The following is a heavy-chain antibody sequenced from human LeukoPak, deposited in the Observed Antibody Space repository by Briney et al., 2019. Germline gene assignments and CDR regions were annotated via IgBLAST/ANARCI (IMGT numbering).Heavy chain of an antibody. CDR2: LSNDGSNK. V-gene: IGHV3-30-3*01. CDR3: ARELTSSWYFDY. J-gene: IGHJ4*02. CDR1: GFTFSNFL. Sequence: GGSLRLSCAASGFTFSNFLMTWVRQAPGKGPEWVAVLSNDGSNKDYADSVKGRFTISRDNSKNTLYLQMNSLRAEDTAVYYCARELTSSWYFDYWGQGTLVTVSS. D-gene: IGHD6-13*01.